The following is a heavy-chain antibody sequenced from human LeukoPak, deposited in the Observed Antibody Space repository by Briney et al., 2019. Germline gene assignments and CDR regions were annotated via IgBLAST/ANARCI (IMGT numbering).Heavy chain of an antibody. CDR1: GYTFTGYY. V-gene: IGHV1-2*06. Sequence: ASVKVSCKASGYTFTGYYMHWVRQAPGQGLEWMGRINPNSGGTNYAQKFQGRVTMTRDTSISTAYMELSRLRSDDTAVYYCARDDSGDYGRWNWFDPWGQGTLVTVSS. CDR2: INPNSGGT. CDR3: ARDDSGDYGRWNWFDP. J-gene: IGHJ5*02. D-gene: IGHD4-17*01.